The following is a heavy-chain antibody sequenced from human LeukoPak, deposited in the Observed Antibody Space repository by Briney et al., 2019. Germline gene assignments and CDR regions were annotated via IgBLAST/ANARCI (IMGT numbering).Heavy chain of an antibody. D-gene: IGHD6-6*01. CDR1: GGSISSYY. CDR3: ARTAARYYMDV. Sequence: SETLSLTCTVSGGSISSYYWSWIRQPPGKGLEWIGYFHYSGSTNYNPSLKSRLTISVDTSKNQFSLKLSSVTAADTAVYYCARTAARYYMDVWGKGTTVTVSS. CDR2: FHYSGST. V-gene: IGHV4-59*01. J-gene: IGHJ6*03.